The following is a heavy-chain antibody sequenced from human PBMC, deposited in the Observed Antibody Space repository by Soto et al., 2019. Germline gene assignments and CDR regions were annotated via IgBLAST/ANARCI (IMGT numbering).Heavy chain of an antibody. D-gene: IGHD3-9*01. CDR3: ARVGHYDTLTGYSRYFDD. CDR2: IIPIFGTA. V-gene: IGHV1-69*13. J-gene: IGHJ4*02. CDR1: GDAFSSYA. Sequence: SVKVSCNTSGDAFSSYAIRWVRQAPGQGLEWMGGIIPIFGTANYAQKFQGRVTITADESTSTAYMELSSLRYEDTAVYYCARVGHYDTLTGYSRYFDDWGQGTLVTVSS.